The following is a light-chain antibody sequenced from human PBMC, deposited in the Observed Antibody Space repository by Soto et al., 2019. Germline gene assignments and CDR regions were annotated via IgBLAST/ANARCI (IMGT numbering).Light chain of an antibody. CDR3: QQYGSSLIT. CDR1: QSISSSY. CDR2: GAS. J-gene: IGKJ5*01. V-gene: IGKV3-20*01. Sequence: EIVLTPSPGTLSLSPVERTTLSCRASQSISSSYLGWYQQKPGQAPRLLIYGASSRATGIPDRFSGSGSGTDFTLTISRLEPEDFAVYYCQQYGSSLITFGQGTRLEIK.